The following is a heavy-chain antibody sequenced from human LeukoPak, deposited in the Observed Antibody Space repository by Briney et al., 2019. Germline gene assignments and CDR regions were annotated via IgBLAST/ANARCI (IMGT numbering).Heavy chain of an antibody. CDR1: GFTFSRHW. CDR2: IKQDGSEK. Sequence: GGSLRLSCAASGFTFSRHWMSWVRQAPGKGLEWVANIKQDGSEKLYEDSVKGRFTISRDNAKNSLYLQMNSLTAEDTAVYYCAKGYSGYDWSLVDYWGQGTLVTVSS. D-gene: IGHD5-12*01. CDR3: AKGYSGYDWSLVDY. V-gene: IGHV3-7*01. J-gene: IGHJ4*02.